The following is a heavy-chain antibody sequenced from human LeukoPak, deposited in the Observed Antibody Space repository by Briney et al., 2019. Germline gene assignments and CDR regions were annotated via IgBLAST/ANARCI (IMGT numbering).Heavy chain of an antibody. J-gene: IGHJ3*02. CDR2: INPNSGGT. CDR3: ARGVGSKNDAFDI. Sequence: ASVKVSCKASGYTFTGYYMHWVRQAPGQGLEWMGWINPNSGGTNYAQKFQGWVTMTRDTSISTAYMELSRLRSDGTAVYYCARGVGSKNDAFDIWGQGTMVTVSS. CDR1: GYTFTGYY. V-gene: IGHV1-2*04. D-gene: IGHD3-10*01.